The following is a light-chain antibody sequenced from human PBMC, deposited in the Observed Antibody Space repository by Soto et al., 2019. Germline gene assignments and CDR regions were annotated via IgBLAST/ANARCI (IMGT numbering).Light chain of an antibody. J-gene: IGLJ1*01. V-gene: IGLV2-14*01. CDR3: SSYISSSTYV. CDR2: DVS. CDR1: SSDIGRYNY. Sequence: QSVLTQPASVSGSLGQSITISCTGTSSDIGRYNYVSWYQQYPGKAPKFMIYDVSNRPSGVSNRFSGSKSGNTASLTISGLQAEDEADYYCSSYISSSTYVFGTGTKVTVL.